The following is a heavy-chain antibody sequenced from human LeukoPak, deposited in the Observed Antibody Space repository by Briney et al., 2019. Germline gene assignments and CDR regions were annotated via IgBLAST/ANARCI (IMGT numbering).Heavy chain of an antibody. CDR2: IYYSGST. D-gene: IGHD4-11*01. CDR1: GGSISSGGYY. CDR3: ARDLSVISAKGSAFDI. Sequence: SETLSLTCTVSGGSISSGGYYWSWIRQHPGKGLEWFGYIYYSGSTYYNPSLKSRVTISVDTSKNQFSLKLSSVTAADTAVYYSARDLSVISAKGSAFDIWGQGTMVTVSS. V-gene: IGHV4-31*03. J-gene: IGHJ3*02.